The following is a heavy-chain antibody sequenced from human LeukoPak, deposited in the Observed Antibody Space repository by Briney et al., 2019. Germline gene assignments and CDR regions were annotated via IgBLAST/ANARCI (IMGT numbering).Heavy chain of an antibody. CDR2: ISSSGSTI. V-gene: IGHV3-11*04. D-gene: IGHD3-22*01. CDR3: ARDSPYYYDSSGYGSDY. Sequence: GGSLRLSCAASGFTFSDYYMSWIRQAPGRGLEWVSYISSSGSTIYYADSVKGRFTISRDNAKNSLYLQMNSLRAEDTAVYYCARDSPYYYDSSGYGSDYWGQGTLVTVSS. CDR1: GFTFSDYY. J-gene: IGHJ4*02.